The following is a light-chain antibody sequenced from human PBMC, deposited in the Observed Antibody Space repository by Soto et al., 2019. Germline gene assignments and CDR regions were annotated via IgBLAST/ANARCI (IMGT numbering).Light chain of an antibody. CDR2: GAS. CDR1: QNINDN. Sequence: EIVMTQSPATLSVSPGERATLSCRASQNINDNLAWYQQKPGQTPKLLVYGASTGATGVPARFSGSGSGTEFTLTISSLQSEDFAVYYCQQYNDWPLTFGGGARVEIK. J-gene: IGKJ4*01. V-gene: IGKV3-15*01. CDR3: QQYNDWPLT.